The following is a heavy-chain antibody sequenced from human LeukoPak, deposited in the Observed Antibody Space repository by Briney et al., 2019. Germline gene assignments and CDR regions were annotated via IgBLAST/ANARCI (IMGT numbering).Heavy chain of an antibody. V-gene: IGHV3-23*01. Sequence: GGSLRLSCAASGFSFSSYAMSWVRQPPGKGLEWVSAISGSGGSTYSADSVKGRFTISRDNSKNTLYLQMNSLRAEDTAVYYCAKGTSLSRFDPWGQGTLVTVSS. CDR1: GFSFSSYA. CDR3: AKGTSLSRFDP. J-gene: IGHJ5*02. CDR2: ISGSGGST. D-gene: IGHD3/OR15-3a*01.